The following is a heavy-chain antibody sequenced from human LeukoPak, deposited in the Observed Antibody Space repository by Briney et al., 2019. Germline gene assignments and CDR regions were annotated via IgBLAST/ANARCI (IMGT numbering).Heavy chain of an antibody. CDR1: GFTFSNYW. J-gene: IGHJ4*02. CDR3: AKDKAGYYNRPYYFDY. Sequence: PGGSLRLSCAASGFTFSNYWMHWVRQVPGKGLVWVSRIYADGTGTTYAASVKGRFTISRDNAKNTLFLQMNSLRAEDTAVYYCAKDKAGYYNRPYYFDYWGQGTLVTVSS. CDR2: IYADGTGT. V-gene: IGHV3-74*01. D-gene: IGHD3-9*01.